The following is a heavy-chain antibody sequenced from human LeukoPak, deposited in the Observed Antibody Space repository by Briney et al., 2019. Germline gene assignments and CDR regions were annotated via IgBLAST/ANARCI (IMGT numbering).Heavy chain of an antibody. D-gene: IGHD1-14*01. CDR2: IKQDGSEK. Sequence: GGSLRLSCAASGFTFSSYWMTWVRQAPGKGLEWVANIKQDGSEKYYVDSVKGRFTISRDNAANSLYLQMNSLRAEDTAVYYCAKSRPEGGMDVWGQGTTVTVSS. J-gene: IGHJ6*02. CDR3: AKSRPEGGMDV. V-gene: IGHV3-7*05. CDR1: GFTFSSYW.